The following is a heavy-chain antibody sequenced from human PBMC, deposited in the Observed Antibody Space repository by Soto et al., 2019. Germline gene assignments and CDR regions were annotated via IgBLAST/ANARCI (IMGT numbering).Heavy chain of an antibody. Sequence: EVQLVESGGGLVQPGGSLRLSCSASGFTFSSYAMHWVRQAPGKGLEYVSAISSNGGSTYYADSVKGRFTISRDNSKNTLYLQMSSLRAEDTAVYYCVKDWEYDFWSGYVSGLWFDPWGQGTLVTVSS. J-gene: IGHJ5*02. CDR3: VKDWEYDFWSGYVSGLWFDP. CDR1: GFTFSSYA. CDR2: ISSNGGST. D-gene: IGHD3-3*01. V-gene: IGHV3-64D*08.